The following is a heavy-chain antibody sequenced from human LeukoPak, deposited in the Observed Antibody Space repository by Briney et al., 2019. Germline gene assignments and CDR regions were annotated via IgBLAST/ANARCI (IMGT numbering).Heavy chain of an antibody. J-gene: IGHJ5*02. CDR1: GFTFSSYW. V-gene: IGHV3-7*01. CDR2: IKQDGSEK. Sequence: GGSLRLSCAASGFTFSSYWMSWVRQAPGKGLEWVANIKQDGSEKYYVDSVKGRFTISRDNAKNSLYLQMNSLRAEDTAVYYCARVMVDATNWFDPWGQATLVTVSS. CDR3: ARVMVDATNWFDP. D-gene: IGHD2-8*01.